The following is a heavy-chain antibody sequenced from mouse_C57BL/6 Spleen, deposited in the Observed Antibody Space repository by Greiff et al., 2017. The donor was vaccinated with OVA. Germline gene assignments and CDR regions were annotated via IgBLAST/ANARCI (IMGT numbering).Heavy chain of an antibody. D-gene: IGHD2-4*01. CDR1: GYAFSSSW. CDR2: IYPGDGDT. CDR3: ARLGDYDVGDY. J-gene: IGHJ2*01. V-gene: IGHV1-82*01. Sequence: QVQLKQSGPELVKPGASVKISCKASGYAFSSSWMNWVKQRPGKGLEWIGRIYPGDGDTNYNGKFKGKATLTADKSSSTAYMQLSSLTSEDSAVYFCARLGDYDVGDYWGQGTTLTVSS.